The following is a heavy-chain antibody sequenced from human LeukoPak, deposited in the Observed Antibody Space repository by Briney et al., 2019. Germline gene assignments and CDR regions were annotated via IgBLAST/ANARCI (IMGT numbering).Heavy chain of an antibody. V-gene: IGHV1-18*01. Sequence: ASVQVSCKASGYTFTSYGISWVRQAPGQGVEWMGWISAYNGNTNYAQKLQGRVTITADESTSTAYMELSSLRSEDTAVYYCARTTPYSSGWYVGWFDPWGQGTLVTVSS. D-gene: IGHD6-19*01. J-gene: IGHJ5*02. CDR2: ISAYNGNT. CDR1: GYTFTSYG. CDR3: ARTTPYSSGWYVGWFDP.